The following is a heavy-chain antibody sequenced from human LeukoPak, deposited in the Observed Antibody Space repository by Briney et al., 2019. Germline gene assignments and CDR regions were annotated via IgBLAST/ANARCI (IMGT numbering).Heavy chain of an antibody. J-gene: IGHJ4*02. CDR1: GYSFTSYW. V-gene: IGHV5-51*01. D-gene: IGHD3-10*01. CDR3: ARQTRDGSGSRGYSFDF. Sequence: GKSLKISCKGSGYSFTSYWIGWVRQMPGKGLEWMGIIYPGDSDTRYSPSFQGQVTISADKSISTAYLQWSSLKASDTAMYYCARQTRDGSGSRGYSFDFWGQGTLVTVSS. CDR2: IYPGDSDT.